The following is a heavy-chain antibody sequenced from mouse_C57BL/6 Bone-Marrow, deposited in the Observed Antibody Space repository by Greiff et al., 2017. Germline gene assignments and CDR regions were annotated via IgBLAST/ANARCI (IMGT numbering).Heavy chain of an antibody. J-gene: IGHJ1*03. D-gene: IGHD1-1*01. CDR1: GYSITSGYD. CDR3: ARHYGSRGWYFDV. V-gene: IGHV3-1*01. CDR2: ISYSGST. Sequence: VQLQQSGPGMVKPSQSLSLTCTVTGYSITSGYDWHWIRHFPGNKLEWMGYISYSGSTNYNPSLKSRISITHDTSKNHFFLKLNSVTTEDTATYYCARHYGSRGWYFDVWGTGTTVTVSS.